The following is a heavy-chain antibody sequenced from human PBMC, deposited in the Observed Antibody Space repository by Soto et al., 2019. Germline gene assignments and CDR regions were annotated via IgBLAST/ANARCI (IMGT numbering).Heavy chain of an antibody. CDR1: GLPFSNAW. D-gene: IGHD2-15*01. J-gene: IGHJ3*02. V-gene: IGHV3-15*07. CDR2: VKSKTDGGTT. Sequence: VQLVESGGGLVKPGGSLRLSCAASGLPFSNAWMNWVRQAPGKGLEWVGRVKSKTDGGTTDYAAPVKGRFTISRDDSKNTLYLQMNSLKTEDTALYYCTTVLGPSYCSGGNCYYAFDIWGQGTMVPVSS. CDR3: TTVLGPSYCSGGNCYYAFDI.